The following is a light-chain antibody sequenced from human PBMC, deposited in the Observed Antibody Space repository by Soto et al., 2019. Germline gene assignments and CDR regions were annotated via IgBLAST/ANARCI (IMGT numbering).Light chain of an antibody. J-gene: IGLJ2*01. V-gene: IGLV2-23*01. CDR3: CSYAGSSTLV. CDR1: SSDVGSYNL. CDR2: EGN. Sequence: QSALTQPASVSGSPGQSSTISCTGTSSDVGSYNLVSWYQQYPGKAPKLMIYEGNKRPSGVSNRFSGSKSGNTASLTISGLQAEDEADYYCCSYAGSSTLVFGGGTQLTVL.